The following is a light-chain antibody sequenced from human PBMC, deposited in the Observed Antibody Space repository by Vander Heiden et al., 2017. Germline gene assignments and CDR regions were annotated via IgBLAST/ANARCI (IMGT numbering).Light chain of an antibody. V-gene: IGLV1-47*01. Sequence: QPVPPQPPSVSGAPRQRVTISCSASSSNNGSNYVYWYQQLPGTAPKLLIYRNNQRPSGVPDRFSGSKSGTSASLAISGLRSEDEADYYCAAWDDSLSGWVFGGGTKLTVL. J-gene: IGLJ3*02. CDR2: RNN. CDR1: SSNNGSNY. CDR3: AAWDDSLSGWV.